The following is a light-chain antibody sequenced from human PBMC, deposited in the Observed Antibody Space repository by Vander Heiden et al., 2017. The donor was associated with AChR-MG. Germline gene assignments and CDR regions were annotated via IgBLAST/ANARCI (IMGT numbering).Light chain of an antibody. CDR3: QQFHSLPRT. CDR2: DAS. J-gene: IGKJ2*02. Sequence: DIQMTQSPSSLAASVGDRVTITCQASQDITNYLNWYQQKPGKAPKFLISDASNLQTGVPSRFSGSGSGTDFTFTISNLQPEDIATYYCQQFHSLPRTFGQGTKPEIK. V-gene: IGKV1-33*01. CDR1: QDITNY.